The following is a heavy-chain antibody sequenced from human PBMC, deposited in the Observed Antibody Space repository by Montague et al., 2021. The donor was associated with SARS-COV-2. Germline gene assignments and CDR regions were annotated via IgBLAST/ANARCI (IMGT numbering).Heavy chain of an antibody. Sequence: SETLSLTCTVSGGSISSTDHFWGWIRQPPGKGLEWIGSIYYTGSTFYTPSLKSRVTISVDTSKNEFSLKLISVTATDTAVYYCARNEEGYGYFDPWGRGTLVTVSS. CDR3: ARNEEGYGYFDP. CDR1: GGSISSTDHF. D-gene: IGHD1-1*01. CDR2: IYYTGST. V-gene: IGHV4-39*01. J-gene: IGHJ2*01.